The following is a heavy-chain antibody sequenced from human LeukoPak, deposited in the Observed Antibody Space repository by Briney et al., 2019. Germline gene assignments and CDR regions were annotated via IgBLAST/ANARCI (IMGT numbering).Heavy chain of an antibody. D-gene: IGHD2-2*01. V-gene: IGHV4-59*01. CDR2: IYNSAST. CDR3: ATEYCASSSCRFDS. J-gene: IGHJ4*02. Sequence: SETLSLTCSVSGGSISNYYWSWIRQSPGKGPEWIGYIYNSASTNYNPSLKSRVTISLDTSKKQFSLKLTSVTAADTAIYYCATEYCASSSCRFDSWGQGTLVTVSS. CDR1: GGSISNYY.